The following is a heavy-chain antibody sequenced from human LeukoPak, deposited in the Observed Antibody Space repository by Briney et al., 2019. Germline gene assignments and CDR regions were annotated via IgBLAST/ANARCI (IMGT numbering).Heavy chain of an antibody. CDR1: GFSFMNAW. CDR3: TTFYHEYSPY. D-gene: IGHD2/OR15-2a*01. J-gene: IGHJ4*02. Sequence: GGSLRLSCAASGFSFMNAWMIWVRQAPGKGLEWVGRIKSNADGGTPDYAAPARGRFTISRDDSKNTLYVQMNSLKTEYTAVYYCTTFYHEYSPYWGRGTLVTVSS. CDR2: IKSNADGGTP. V-gene: IGHV3-15*01.